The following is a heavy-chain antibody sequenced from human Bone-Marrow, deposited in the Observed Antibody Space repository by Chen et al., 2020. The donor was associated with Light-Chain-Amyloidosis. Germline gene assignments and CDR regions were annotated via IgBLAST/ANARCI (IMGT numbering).Heavy chain of an antibody. V-gene: IGHV3-23*01. CDR3: AKSQGSTWSYYYYATDV. CDR2: ISGSGVTT. CDR1: GFSFAKFT. Sequence: EGQLLESGGGLGQPGGSLRVSCAASGFSFAKFTMNWVRQAPGRGPEWVSAISGSGVTTYYSDSVKGRFTISRDNLNNTVFLQMDSLRAEDTAIYYCAKSQGSTWSYYYYATDVWGQGTTVTVSS. D-gene: IGHD6-13*01. J-gene: IGHJ6*02.